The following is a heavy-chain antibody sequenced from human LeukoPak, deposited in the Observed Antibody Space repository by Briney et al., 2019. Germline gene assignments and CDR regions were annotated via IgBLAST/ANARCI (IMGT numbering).Heavy chain of an antibody. CDR3: TRVYCGGDCYWGDAFNI. J-gene: IGHJ3*02. CDR2: INSDGSST. D-gene: IGHD2-21*02. Sequence: GGSLRLSCAASGFTFSTYWMQWVRQAPGKGLVWVSRINSDGSSTNYADSVKGRFTIPRDNAKNTLYLQMNSLTAEDTALYYCTRVYCGGDCYWGDAFNIWGQGTMVTVSS. V-gene: IGHV3-74*01. CDR1: GFTFSTYW.